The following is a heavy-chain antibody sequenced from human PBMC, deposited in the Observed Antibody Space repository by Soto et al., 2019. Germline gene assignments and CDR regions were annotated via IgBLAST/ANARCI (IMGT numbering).Heavy chain of an antibody. CDR3: ARDRHAAATVTKIDYYYYGMDV. Sequence: GVSLRLSCAASGFTFSSYAMSWVRQAPGKGLEWVSAISGSGGSTYYADSVKGRFTISRDNSKNTLYLQMNSLRAEDTAVYYCARDRHAAATVTKIDYYYYGMDVWGQGTRVTVYS. D-gene: IGHD4-4*01. CDR1: GFTFSSYA. J-gene: IGHJ6*02. V-gene: IGHV3-23*01. CDR2: ISGSGGST.